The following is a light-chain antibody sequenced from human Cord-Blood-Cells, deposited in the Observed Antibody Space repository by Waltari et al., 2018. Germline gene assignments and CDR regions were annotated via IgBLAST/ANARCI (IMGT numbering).Light chain of an antibody. CDR2: EDN. V-gene: IGLV6-57*01. Sequence: NFMLTQPHSVSESPGKTVTIACTRSSGSIASNYVQWYPHRPGSSPTTVIYEDNQRPSGVPDRFSGSSDSSSNSASLTISGLKTEDEADYYCQSYDSSNWVFGGGTKLTVL. CDR3: QSYDSSNWV. J-gene: IGLJ3*02. CDR1: SGSIASNY.